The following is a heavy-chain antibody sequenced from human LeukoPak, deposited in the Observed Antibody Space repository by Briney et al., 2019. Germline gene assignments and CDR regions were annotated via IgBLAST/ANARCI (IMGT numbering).Heavy chain of an antibody. J-gene: IGHJ4*02. CDR2: IYYSGST. V-gene: IGHV4-59*01. D-gene: IGHD5-18*01. CDR1: GGSFSGYY. CDR3: ARWVDTTMVGFDY. Sequence: SETLSLTCAVYGGSFSGYYWSWIRQPPGKGLEWIGYIYYSGSTNYNPSLKSRVTISVDTSKNQFSLKLSSVTAADTAVYYCARWVDTTMVGFDYWGQGTLVTVSS.